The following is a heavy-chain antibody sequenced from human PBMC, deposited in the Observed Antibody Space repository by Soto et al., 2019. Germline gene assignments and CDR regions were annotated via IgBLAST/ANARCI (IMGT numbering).Heavy chain of an antibody. J-gene: IGHJ4*02. CDR2: IYYSVIT. CDR1: GGSISSYY. CDR3: ARVCSGSYRNFDH. V-gene: IGHV4-59*01. Sequence: SETLSLTCTVSGGSISSYYWSWIRQPPGKGLDCIGYIYYSVITNXXPSLKSRXXISVETSKNHXSLKLXSVTAAYTAVXYCARVCSGSYRNFDHWGQGTLVTVSS. D-gene: IGHD3-10*02.